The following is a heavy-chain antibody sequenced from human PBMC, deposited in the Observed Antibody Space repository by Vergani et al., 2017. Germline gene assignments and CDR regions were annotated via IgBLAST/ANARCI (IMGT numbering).Heavy chain of an antibody. CDR1: GFTFSSYS. D-gene: IGHD6-13*01. J-gene: IGHJ4*02. CDR2: ISSSSSYI. CDR3: ARSPPSVSSLYSSSWYGDY. Sequence: EVQLVESGGGLVKPGGSLRLSCAASGFTFSSYSMNWVRQAPGKGLEWVSSISSSSSYIYYADSVKGRFTISRDNAKNSLYLQMNSLRAEDTAVYYCARSPPSVSSLYSSSWYGDYWGQGTLVTVSS. V-gene: IGHV3-21*01.